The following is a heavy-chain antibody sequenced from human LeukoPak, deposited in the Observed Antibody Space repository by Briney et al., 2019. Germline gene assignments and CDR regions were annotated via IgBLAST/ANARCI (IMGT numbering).Heavy chain of an antibody. CDR2: INWNGGST. Sequence: EGSLRLSCAASGFTFDDYGMSWVRQAPGKGLEWVSGINWNGGSTGYADSVKGRFTISRDNAKNSLYLQMNSLRAEDTALYYCARDRLGVRGAPYFDYWGQGTLVTVSS. J-gene: IGHJ4*02. V-gene: IGHV3-20*04. D-gene: IGHD3-10*01. CDR3: ARDRLGVRGAPYFDY. CDR1: GFTFDDYG.